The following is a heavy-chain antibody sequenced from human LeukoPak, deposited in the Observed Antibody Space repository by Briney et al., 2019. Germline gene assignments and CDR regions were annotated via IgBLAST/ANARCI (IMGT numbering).Heavy chain of an antibody. Sequence: PGGSLRLSCAASGFTFSRYGVHWVRQAPGKGLEWVAFIRYDGSKKDYADSVKGRFTISRDNSKNTLYLQMNSLRAEDTAFYYCAKEDYGGNTDVWGKGTTVTVSS. V-gene: IGHV3-30*02. J-gene: IGHJ6*04. CDR2: IRYDGSKK. CDR1: GFTFSRYG. D-gene: IGHD4-23*01. CDR3: AKEDYGGNTDV.